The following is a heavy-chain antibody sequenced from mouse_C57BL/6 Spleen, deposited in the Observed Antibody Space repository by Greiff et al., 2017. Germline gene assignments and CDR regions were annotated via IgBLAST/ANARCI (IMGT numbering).Heavy chain of an antibody. J-gene: IGHJ4*01. Sequence: VMLVESGPELVKPGASVKISCKASGYAFSSSWMTWVKQRPGTGLEWIGRISPGAGDPNYNGQFKGKATLTADKSSSTAYMQLSSLTSEDSAVYFGARLEPPDAMDYWGQGTSVTVSS. V-gene: IGHV1-82*01. CDR2: ISPGAGDP. CDR1: GYAFSSSW. CDR3: ARLEPPDAMDY.